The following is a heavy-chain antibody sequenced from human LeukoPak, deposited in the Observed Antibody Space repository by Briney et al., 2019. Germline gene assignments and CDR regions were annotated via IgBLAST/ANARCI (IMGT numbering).Heavy chain of an antibody. CDR2: INHSGST. CDR3: ARAPDIVVVPAATGAFDI. CDR1: GGSFSGYY. D-gene: IGHD2-2*01. J-gene: IGHJ3*02. Sequence: SETLSLTCAVYGGSFSGYYWSWIRQPPEKGLEWIGEINHSGSTNYNPSLKSRVTISVDRSKNQFSLKLSSVTAADTAVYYCARAPDIVVVPAATGAFDIWGQGTMVTVSS. V-gene: IGHV4-34*01.